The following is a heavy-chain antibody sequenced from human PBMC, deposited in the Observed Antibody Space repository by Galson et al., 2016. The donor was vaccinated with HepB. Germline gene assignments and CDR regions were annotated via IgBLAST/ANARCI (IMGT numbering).Heavy chain of an antibody. Sequence: SLRLSCAASGFTFSNYVMRWVRQAPGKGLEWVAVISYDGSSKYYADSVKGRFTISRDSSKNTLFLQMNSLRPEDTAVYYCTKCRGYSSPGGVPGGPFDYWGQGARITVSS. CDR1: GFTFSNYV. J-gene: IGHJ4*02. CDR3: TKCRGYSSPGGVPGGPFDY. V-gene: IGHV3-30*04. D-gene: IGHD6-13*01. CDR2: ISYDGSSK.